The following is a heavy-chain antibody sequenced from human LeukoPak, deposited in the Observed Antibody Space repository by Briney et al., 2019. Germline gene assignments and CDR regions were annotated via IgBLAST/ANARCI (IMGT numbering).Heavy chain of an antibody. CDR3: ARDSSSFDY. CDR1: GFTFDDYA. V-gene: IGHV3-9*01. J-gene: IGHJ4*02. CDR2: ISWNSGSI. Sequence: PGGSLRLSCAASGFTFDDYAMHWVRQAPGKGLEWVSGISWNSGSIGYADSVKGRFTISRDNAKNSLYLQMNSLRAEDTAVYYCARDSSSFDYWGQGTLVTVSS. D-gene: IGHD6-6*01.